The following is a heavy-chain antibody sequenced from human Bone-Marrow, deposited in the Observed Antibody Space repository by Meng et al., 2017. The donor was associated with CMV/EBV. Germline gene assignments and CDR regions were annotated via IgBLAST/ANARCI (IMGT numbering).Heavy chain of an antibody. CDR1: GYTFTSYG. V-gene: IGHV1-18*01. J-gene: IGHJ6*02. Sequence: ASVKVSCKASGYTFTSYGISWVRQAPGQGLEWMGWISAYNGNTNYAQKLQGRVTMTTDTSTSTAYMELRSLRSDDTAVYYCARERFRLLLSIYYYYGMDVWGQGTTVTVSS. D-gene: IGHD2-2*01. CDR2: ISAYNGNT. CDR3: ARERFRLLLSIYYYYGMDV.